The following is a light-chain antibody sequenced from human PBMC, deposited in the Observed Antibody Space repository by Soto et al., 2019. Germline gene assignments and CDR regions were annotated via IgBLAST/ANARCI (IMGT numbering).Light chain of an antibody. CDR3: QQSYSTPPT. Sequence: DIQMTQSPSSLSAPVGDRVTITCRASQSISSYLNWYQQKPGKAPKLLIYAASSLQSGVPSRFSDSGSGTDFTLTINRLQPEDFATYYCQQSYSTPPTFGQGTKLEIK. CDR2: AAS. J-gene: IGKJ2*01. CDR1: QSISSY. V-gene: IGKV1-39*01.